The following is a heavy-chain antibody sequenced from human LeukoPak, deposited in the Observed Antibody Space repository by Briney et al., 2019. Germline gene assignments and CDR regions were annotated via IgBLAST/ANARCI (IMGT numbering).Heavy chain of an antibody. V-gene: IGHV1-2*02. CDR3: ARKRRYYYYYGMDV. CDR1: GYTFTGYY. Sequence: ASVKVSCKASGYTFTGYYMHWVRQAPGQGLAWMGWINPSSGGTNYAQKFQGRVTMTRDTSISTAYMELSRLRSDDTAVYYCARKRRYYYYYGMDVWGQGTTVTVSS. J-gene: IGHJ6*02. CDR2: INPSSGGT.